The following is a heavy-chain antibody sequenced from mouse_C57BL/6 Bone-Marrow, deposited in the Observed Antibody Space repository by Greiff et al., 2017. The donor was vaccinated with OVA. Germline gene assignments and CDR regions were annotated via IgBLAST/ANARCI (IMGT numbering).Heavy chain of an antibody. CDR2: INPNNGGT. V-gene: IGHV1-18*01. CDR3: ARRVYYGYFAY. Sequence: EVQLQESGPELVKPGASVKIPCKASGYTFTDYNMDWVKQSHGKSLEWIGDINPNNGGTNYNQKFKGKATLTVDKSSSTAYMELRSLTSEDTAVYYCARRVYYGYFAYWGQGTLVTVSA. D-gene: IGHD2-2*01. CDR1: GYTFTDYN. J-gene: IGHJ3*01.